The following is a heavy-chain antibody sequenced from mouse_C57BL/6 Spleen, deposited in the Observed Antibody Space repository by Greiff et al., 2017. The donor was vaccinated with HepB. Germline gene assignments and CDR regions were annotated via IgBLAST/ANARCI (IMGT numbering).Heavy chain of an antibody. D-gene: IGHD2-4*01. Sequence: QVQLQQPGAELVRPGTSVKLSCKASGYTFTSYWMHWVKQRPRQGLEWIGVIDPSDSYTNYNQKFKGKATLTVDTSSSTAYMQLSSLTSEDSAVYYCARRRGDIYYDFAYWGQGTLVTVSA. J-gene: IGHJ3*01. V-gene: IGHV1-59*01. CDR3: ARRRGDIYYDFAY. CDR1: GYTFTSYW. CDR2: IDPSDSYT.